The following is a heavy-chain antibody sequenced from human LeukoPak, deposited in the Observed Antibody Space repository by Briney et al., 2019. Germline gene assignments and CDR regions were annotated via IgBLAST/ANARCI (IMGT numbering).Heavy chain of an antibody. J-gene: IGHJ3*02. CDR3: ARQVVTNYENDAFDI. D-gene: IGHD2-2*01. CDR1: GGSISSSSYY. V-gene: IGHV4-39*01. Sequence: PSETLSLTCTVSGGSISSSSYYWGWIRQPPGKGLEWIGSIYYSGSTYYNPSLKSRVTISVDTSKNQFSLKLSSVTAADTAVYYCARQVVTNYENDAFDIWGQGTMVAVSS. CDR2: IYYSGST.